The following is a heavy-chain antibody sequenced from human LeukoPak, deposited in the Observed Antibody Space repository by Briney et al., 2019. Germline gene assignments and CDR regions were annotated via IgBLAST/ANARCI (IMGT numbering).Heavy chain of an antibody. CDR1: GFTLSSYG. J-gene: IGHJ6*04. D-gene: IGHD6-13*01. V-gene: IGHV3-30*19. CDR2: MSYDGSEK. CDR3: ARLMPSSNWKYFYYYGMDV. Sequence: GRSMRLSCVASGFTLSSYGMHWVRQAPGNGLEWVAVMSYDGSEKYYADSVTGRFTISGDNSKNTLYLQMNNLRAEDTAVYYCARLMPSSNWKYFYYYGMDVWGKGTTVTVSS.